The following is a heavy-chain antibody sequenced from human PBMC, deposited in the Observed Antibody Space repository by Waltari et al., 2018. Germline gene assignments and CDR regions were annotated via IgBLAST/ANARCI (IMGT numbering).Heavy chain of an antibody. CDR2: INPNSGGT. Sequence: QVQLVQSGAEMKKPGASVKVSCKASGYTFTGHYIHWVRQAPGQGLDWMGWINPNSGGTLYAPKFQDRVTMTRDTSTTTAYMELNRLGSDDTAVYYCARDEGVEEDDLDYWGQGTLVAVSS. CDR1: GYTFTGHY. D-gene: IGHD1-1*01. CDR3: ARDEGVEEDDLDY. V-gene: IGHV1-2*02. J-gene: IGHJ4*02.